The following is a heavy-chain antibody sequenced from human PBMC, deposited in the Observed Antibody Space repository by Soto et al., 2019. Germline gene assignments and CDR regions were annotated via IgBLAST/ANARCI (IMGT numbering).Heavy chain of an antibody. D-gene: IGHD3-9*01. V-gene: IGHV4-39*01. Sequence: PSETLSLTCTVSGVSISSGDYYWSWIRQPPGKGLEWIGSIYYSGSTYYNPSLKSRVTISVDTSKNQFSLKLSSVTAADTAVYYCARHDWAKPFDYWGQGTLVTVSS. CDR2: IYYSGST. J-gene: IGHJ4*02. CDR1: GVSISSGDYY. CDR3: ARHDWAKPFDY.